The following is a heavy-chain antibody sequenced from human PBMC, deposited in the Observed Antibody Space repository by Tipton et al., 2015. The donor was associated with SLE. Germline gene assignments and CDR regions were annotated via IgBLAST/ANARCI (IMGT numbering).Heavy chain of an antibody. D-gene: IGHD2-2*01. Sequence: SLRLSCAASGFTFSSYAMHWVRQAPGKGLEWVAVIWYDGSDKYYADSVKGRFTISRDNSKNTLYLQMNSLRAEDTAVYYCASQLLHNFDYWGQGSLVTVSS. V-gene: IGHV3-30*04. CDR2: IWYDGSDK. J-gene: IGHJ4*02. CDR1: GFTFSSYA. CDR3: ASQLLHNFDY.